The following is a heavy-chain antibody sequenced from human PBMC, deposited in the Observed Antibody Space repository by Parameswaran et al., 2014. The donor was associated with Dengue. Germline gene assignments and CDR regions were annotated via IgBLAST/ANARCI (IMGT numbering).Heavy chain of an antibody. CDR2: IYYSGST. CDR3: ARLIAVAGTLNYYYYYMDV. V-gene: IGHV4-39*01. Sequence: ASETLSLTCTVSGGSINTSNYFWGFVRQTPGKGLEWIGSIYYSGSTYYNPSLKSRVTISVDTSKNQFSLKLSSVTAADTAVYYCARLIAVAGTLNYYYYYMDVWGKGTTVTVSS. CDR1: GGSINTSNYF. J-gene: IGHJ6*03. D-gene: IGHD6-19*01.